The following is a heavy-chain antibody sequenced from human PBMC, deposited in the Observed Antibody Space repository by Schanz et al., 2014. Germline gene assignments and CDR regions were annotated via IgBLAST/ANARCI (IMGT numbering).Heavy chain of an antibody. J-gene: IGHJ4*02. CDR2: MNESHSTI. V-gene: IGHV3-23*01. D-gene: IGHD5-12*01. Sequence: EVQLLESGGGLVQPGGSLRLSCSASTFTFDHYAMTWVRQARGKGLEWVSAMNESHSTIYYADSVRGRFTISRDNAENTLFLQMNSLRAEDTAVYYCARKVVATIGGYYDNWGQGTLVIVSS. CDR3: ARKVVATIGGYYDN. CDR1: TFTFDHYA.